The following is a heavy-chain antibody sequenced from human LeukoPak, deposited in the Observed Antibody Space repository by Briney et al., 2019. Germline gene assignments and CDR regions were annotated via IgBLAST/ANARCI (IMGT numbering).Heavy chain of an antibody. J-gene: IGHJ4*02. V-gene: IGHV3-23*01. CDR3: AKDGPGVRVHYFDY. CDR2: IRGSGSST. CDR1: GFTFSGFG. D-gene: IGHD2/OR15-2a*01. Sequence: GGSLRLSCAASGFTFSGFGMSWVRQAPGQGLEWVSAIRGSGSSTYYTDSVKGRFTISRDNSKNTLSLQMNSLRAEDTALYYCAKDGPGVRVHYFDYWGQGTLVTVSS.